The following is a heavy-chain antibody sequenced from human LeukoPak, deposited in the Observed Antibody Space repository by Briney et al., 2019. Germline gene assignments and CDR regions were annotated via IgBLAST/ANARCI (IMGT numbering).Heavy chain of an antibody. CDR3: AKERGHYDILTGYLN. J-gene: IGHJ4*02. CDR2: ISYDGSNK. Sequence: GRSLRLSCAASGFTFSSYGMHWVRQAPGKGLEWVAVISYDGSNKYYADSVKGRFTISRDNSKNTLYLQMNSLRAEDTAVYYCAKERGHYDILTGYLNWGQGTLVTVSS. CDR1: GFTFSSYG. V-gene: IGHV3-30*18. D-gene: IGHD3-9*01.